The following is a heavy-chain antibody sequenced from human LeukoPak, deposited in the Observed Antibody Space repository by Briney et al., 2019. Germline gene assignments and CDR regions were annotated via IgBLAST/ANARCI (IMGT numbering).Heavy chain of an antibody. D-gene: IGHD3-3*01. CDR3: ARDMGLRFLEWPFDP. CDR2: ISTYNGDT. V-gene: IGHV1-18*01. Sequence: ASVRVSFKASGYTFTMYGMNWVRRAPGQGREGRGGISTYNGDTEYAQKMQGRGTITRDTDTTTDYREMRRQRFDDPAVYYCARDMGLRFLEWPFDPWGQGTLVSVSS. CDR1: GYTFTMYG. J-gene: IGHJ5*02.